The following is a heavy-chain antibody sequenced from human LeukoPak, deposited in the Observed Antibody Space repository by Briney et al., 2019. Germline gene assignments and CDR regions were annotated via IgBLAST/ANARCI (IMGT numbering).Heavy chain of an antibody. Sequence: PGGSLRLSCAASGFTFSSYWMHWVRQAPGTGLVWVSRINSDGSSTTYADSVKGRFTISRDNSKNTLYLQMNSLRAEDTAVYYCARGPSGYHNTGGQGTLVTVSS. CDR2: INSDGSST. V-gene: IGHV3-74*01. CDR1: GFTFSSYW. CDR3: ARGPSGYHNT. J-gene: IGHJ4*02. D-gene: IGHD5-12*01.